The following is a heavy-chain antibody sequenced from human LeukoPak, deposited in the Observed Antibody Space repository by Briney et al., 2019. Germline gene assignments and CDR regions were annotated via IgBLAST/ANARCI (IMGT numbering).Heavy chain of an antibody. CDR2: INPNSGGT. CDR3: ARHPTGGYDFWSGYYEGGDY. D-gene: IGHD3-3*01. CDR1: GYTFTGYY. Sequence: ASVKASCKASGYTFTGYYMHWVRQAPGQGLEWMGWINPNSGGTNYAQKFQGRVTMTRETSISTAYMELSRLRSGDTAVYYCARHPTGGYDFWSGYYEGGDYWGQGTLVTVPS. J-gene: IGHJ4*02. V-gene: IGHV1-2*02.